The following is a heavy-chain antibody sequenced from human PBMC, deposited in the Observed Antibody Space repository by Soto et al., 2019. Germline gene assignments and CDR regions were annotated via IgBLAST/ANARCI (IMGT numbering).Heavy chain of an antibody. CDR2: IYYSGST. Sequence: SETLSITCTISGGCVSTGSYYWSWIRQPPGKGLEWIGYIYYSGSTNYNPSLKSRVTISVDTSKNQFSLKLSSVTAADTAVYYCARVEGVVTIDYWGQGTMVTVSS. CDR3: ARVEGVVTIDY. V-gene: IGHV4-61*01. J-gene: IGHJ4*02. CDR1: GGCVSTGSYY. D-gene: IGHD2-21*02.